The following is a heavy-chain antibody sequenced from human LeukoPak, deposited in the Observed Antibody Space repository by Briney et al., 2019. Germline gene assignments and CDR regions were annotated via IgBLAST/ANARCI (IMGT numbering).Heavy chain of an antibody. D-gene: IGHD5-18*01. J-gene: IGHJ3*02. CDR1: GGSISSYY. V-gene: IGHV4-59*01. Sequence: SETLSLTCTVSGGSISSYYWSWIRQPPGKGLEWIGYIYYSGSTNYNPSLKSRVTISVDTSKNQFSLKLSSATAADTAVYYCARDVDTAMVLGAFDIWGQGTMVTVSS. CDR2: IYYSGST. CDR3: ARDVDTAMVLGAFDI.